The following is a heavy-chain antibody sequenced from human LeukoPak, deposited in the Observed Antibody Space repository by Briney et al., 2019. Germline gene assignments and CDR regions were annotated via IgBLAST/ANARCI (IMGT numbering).Heavy chain of an antibody. J-gene: IGHJ5*02. CDR3: VKRAKDRPELEQDNWFDP. Sequence: GASLKISYKCSGNSISCYLIGWVREMAGKGLELRWMNCPGDSDFRNSPSSQGQVTISADKSINTVYLQWSSLKDSDTAMYYCVKRAKDRPELEQDNWFDPWGPGTLVTVTS. D-gene: IGHD1/OR15-1a*01. CDR1: GNSISCYL. CDR2: NCPGDSDF. V-gene: IGHV5-51*01.